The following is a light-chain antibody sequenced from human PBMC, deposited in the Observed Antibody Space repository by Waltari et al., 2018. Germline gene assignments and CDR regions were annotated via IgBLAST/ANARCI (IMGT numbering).Light chain of an antibody. Sequence: SYELTQPPSVSVPPGQTARITCSGDKSGDKYACWYQQKPGQSPILVISQDTKRPSGIPERFSGSNSGNTATLTISGTQTMDEADYYCQTWASSTTHVVFGGGTKLTVL. J-gene: IGLJ2*01. CDR2: QDT. CDR3: QTWASSTTHVV. CDR1: KSGDKY. V-gene: IGLV3-1*01.